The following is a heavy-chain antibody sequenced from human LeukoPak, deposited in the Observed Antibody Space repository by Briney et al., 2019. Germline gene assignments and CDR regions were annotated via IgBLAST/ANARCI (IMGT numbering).Heavy chain of an antibody. CDR2: IYHSGST. D-gene: IGHD2-2*01. V-gene: IGHV4-30-2*01. J-gene: IGHJ5*02. CDR3: ARGGPAALNWFDH. Sequence: PSETLSLTCAVSGGSISSGGYSWSWIRQPPGKGLEWLGYIYHSGSTYYNPSLKSRVTISVDRSKNQFSLKLSSVTAADTAVYYCARGGPAALNWFDHWGQGTLVTVSS. CDR1: GGSISSGGYS.